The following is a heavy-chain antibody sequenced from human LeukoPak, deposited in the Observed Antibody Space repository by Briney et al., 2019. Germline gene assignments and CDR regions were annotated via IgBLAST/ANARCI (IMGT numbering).Heavy chain of an antibody. CDR1: GFTVRNYC. Sequence: QPGGSLRLSCAASGFTVRNYCMSWVGQAPGKGWEGVAVIYGDGTTYYADSVKGRFTISSDTLKNTLSLQMDSLRAADTAMYYCARGSPVASGRYSIYSSWGQGTLVTVSP. CDR3: ARGSPVASGRYSIYSS. CDR2: IYGDGTT. J-gene: IGHJ5*02. V-gene: IGHV3-53*01. D-gene: IGHD3-10*01.